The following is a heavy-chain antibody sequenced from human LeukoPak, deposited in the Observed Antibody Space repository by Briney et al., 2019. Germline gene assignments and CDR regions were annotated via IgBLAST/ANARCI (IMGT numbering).Heavy chain of an antibody. D-gene: IGHD5-24*01. Sequence: ASVKVSCKTSGYSENFYGITWVRQVAGQGLEWMGWISAQHGQTEYAPNSQDRVTMTTDTYTNTAYMELRSLRSDDTAVYYCARGVMATILTPFDYWGQGTLVTVSS. V-gene: IGHV1-18*01. CDR3: ARGVMATILTPFDY. CDR2: ISAQHGQT. CDR1: GYSENFYG. J-gene: IGHJ4*02.